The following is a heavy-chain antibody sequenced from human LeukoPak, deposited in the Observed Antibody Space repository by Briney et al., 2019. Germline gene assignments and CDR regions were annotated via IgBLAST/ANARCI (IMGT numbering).Heavy chain of an antibody. J-gene: IGHJ4*02. CDR3: ARESAADIVVVVAATGAFDS. V-gene: IGHV3-21*01. CDR2: ISSSSSYI. Sequence: PGGSLRLSCAASGFTFSSYSMNWVRQAPGKGLEWVSSISSSSSYIYYADSVKGRFTISRDNAKNSLYLQMNSLRAKDTAVYYCARESAADIVVVVAATGAFDSWGQGTLVTVSS. D-gene: IGHD2-15*01. CDR1: GFTFSSYS.